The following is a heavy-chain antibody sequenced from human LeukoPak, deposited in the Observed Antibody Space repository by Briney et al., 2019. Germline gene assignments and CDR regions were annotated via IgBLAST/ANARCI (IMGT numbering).Heavy chain of an antibody. D-gene: IGHD6-19*01. CDR3: AKDTRIAVSGTSMGHFDS. J-gene: IGHJ4*02. CDR1: GFTFSNYG. Sequence: PGASLRLSCAASGFTFSNYGMSWVRQAPGKGLEWVSGIGGTGSGTYYADSVKGRFTISRDNSKNTLYLQMNSLTAEDTALYYCAKDTRIAVSGTSMGHFDSWGQGTLVTVSS. CDR2: IGGTGSGT. V-gene: IGHV3-23*01.